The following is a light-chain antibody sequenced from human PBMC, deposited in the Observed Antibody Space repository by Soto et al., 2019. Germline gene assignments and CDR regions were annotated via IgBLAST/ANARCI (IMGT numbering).Light chain of an antibody. CDR2: DDS. J-gene: IGLJ3*02. CDR1: NIGSKS. V-gene: IGLV3-21*02. Sequence: SYELTQPPSVSVAPGQTARITCGGNNIGSKSVHWYQQKPGQAPVLVVYDDSDRPSGIPERFSGSKSGNTAFLTVSGLQAEDEADYFCSAYAGRATWVFGGGTKLTVL. CDR3: SAYAGRATWV.